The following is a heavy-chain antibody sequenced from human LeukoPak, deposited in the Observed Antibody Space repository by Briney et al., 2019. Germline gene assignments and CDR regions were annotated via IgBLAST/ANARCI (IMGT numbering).Heavy chain of an antibody. CDR2: IYHSGST. J-gene: IGHJ5*02. V-gene: IGHV4-38-2*02. CDR3: ARVNTQGVPSP. CDR1: GYSISSGYY. D-gene: IGHD2-15*01. Sequence: SETLSLTCTVSGYSISSGYYWGWIRQPPGQGLEWIGSIYHSGSTYYNPSLKSRVTISVDTSKNQFSLKLSSVTAADTAVYYCARVNTQGVPSPWSQGILVTVSS.